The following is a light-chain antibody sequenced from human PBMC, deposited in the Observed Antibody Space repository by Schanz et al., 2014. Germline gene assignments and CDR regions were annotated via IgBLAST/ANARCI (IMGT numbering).Light chain of an antibody. CDR1: QRLSSSY. J-gene: IGKJ4*01. V-gene: IGKV3-20*01. CDR2: ATS. CDR3: QYFGNSGGT. Sequence: EIVLTQSPGSLSLSPGGRATLSCGASQRLSSSYLAWYQQKRDQPPRLVIYATSTRAAGIPDRFSGTGSGTDFTLTISRLEPEDFAVYFCQYFGNSGGTFGGGTKVEIK.